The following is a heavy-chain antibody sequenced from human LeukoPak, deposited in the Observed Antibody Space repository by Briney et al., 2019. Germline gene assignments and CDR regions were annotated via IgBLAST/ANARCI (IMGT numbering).Heavy chain of an antibody. Sequence: GGSLRLSCAASGFTFSSYSMNWVRQAPGKGLEWVSYISSSSSTIYYADSVKGRFTISRDNAKNSLYLQMNSLRAEDTAVYYCAYDFWSGYYYSFDYWGQGTLVTVSS. V-gene: IGHV3-48*01. CDR1: GFTFSSYS. CDR3: AYDFWSGYYYSFDY. J-gene: IGHJ4*02. D-gene: IGHD3-3*01. CDR2: ISSSSSTI.